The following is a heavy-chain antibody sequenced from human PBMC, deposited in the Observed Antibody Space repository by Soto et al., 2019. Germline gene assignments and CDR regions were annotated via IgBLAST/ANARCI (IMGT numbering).Heavy chain of an antibody. J-gene: IGHJ4*02. CDR2: IIPIFGTA. Sequence: RASVKVSCKASGGTFSSYAISWVRQAPGQGLEWMGGIIPIFGTANYAQKFQGRVTITADKSTSTAYMELSSLRSEDTAVYYCARDFPAYCGGDCYFDYWGQGTLVTVSS. V-gene: IGHV1-69*06. CDR3: ARDFPAYCGGDCYFDY. D-gene: IGHD2-21*02. CDR1: GGTFSSYA.